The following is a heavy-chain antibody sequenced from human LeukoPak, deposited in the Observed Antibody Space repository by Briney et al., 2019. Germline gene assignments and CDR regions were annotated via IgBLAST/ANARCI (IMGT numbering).Heavy chain of an antibody. Sequence: GGSLRLSCAGSGFTVSTNFMGWVRQPPGKGLEWVSVIYSSGSTYYADSVKGRFTISRDNAKNSLYLQMNSLRAEDTAVYYCARGASGLSAGEYWGQAPLVTVSS. V-gene: IGHV3-53*01. CDR1: GFTVSTNF. J-gene: IGHJ4*02. CDR3: ARGASGLSAGEY. CDR2: IYSSGST. D-gene: IGHD6-13*01.